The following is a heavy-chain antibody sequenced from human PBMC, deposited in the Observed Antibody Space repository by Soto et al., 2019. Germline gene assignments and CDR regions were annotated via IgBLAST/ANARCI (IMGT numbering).Heavy chain of an antibody. V-gene: IGHV3-74*01. CDR2: INSDGSST. CDR3: ARLIVKATVPDY. Sequence: GGSLRLSCAASGFTFSSYWMHWVRQAPGKGLVWVSRINSDGSSTTYADSVKGRFTISRDNAKNTLYLQMSSLRAEDTAVYYCARLIVKATVPDYWGQGTLVTVSS. D-gene: IGHD1-26*01. J-gene: IGHJ4*02. CDR1: GFTFSSYW.